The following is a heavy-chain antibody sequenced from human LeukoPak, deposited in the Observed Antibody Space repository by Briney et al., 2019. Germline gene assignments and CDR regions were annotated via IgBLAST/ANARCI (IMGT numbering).Heavy chain of an antibody. V-gene: IGHV3-48*01. CDR1: GLTFSSYS. D-gene: IGHD3-16*02. CDR2: VSSSSSTI. Sequence: PGGSLRLSCAASGLTFSSYSMNWVRQAPGKGLEWVSYVSSSSSTIYYADSVKGRFTISRDNAKNSLYLQMNSLRAEDTAVYYCARSEYYDYVWGNYRYTYFDYWGQGTLVTVSS. CDR3: ARSEYYDYVWGNYRYTYFDY. J-gene: IGHJ4*02.